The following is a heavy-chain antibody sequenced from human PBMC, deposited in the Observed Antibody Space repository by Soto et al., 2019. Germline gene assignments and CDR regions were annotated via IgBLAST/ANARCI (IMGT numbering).Heavy chain of an antibody. D-gene: IGHD3-10*01. V-gene: IGHV3-33*01. CDR1: GFTFSSYG. J-gene: IGHJ4*02. CDR2: IWYDGSNT. CDR3: ARSRITMLRRVSYFDY. Sequence: QVQLVESGGGVVQPGRSLRLSCAASGFTFSSYGMHWVRQAPGEGLEWVAVIWYDGSNTDYADSVKGRFTISRDNSKKTRYLQINSLRAEDTAVYYCARSRITMLRRVSYFDYWGQGTLVTVSS.